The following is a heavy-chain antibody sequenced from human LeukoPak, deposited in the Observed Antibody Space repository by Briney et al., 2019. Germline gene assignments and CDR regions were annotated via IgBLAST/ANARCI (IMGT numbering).Heavy chain of an antibody. CDR1: GGSFSGYY. D-gene: IGHD2-15*01. V-gene: IGHV4-34*01. Sequence: SETLSLTCAVYGGSFSGYYWSWIRQSPGKGLEWIGETYHSGSTNYNSSLKSRVTISLDTPKNQFSLKLSSVTAADTAVYYCARGRRIVVVLGATRTHRDYYMDVWGKGTTVTVSS. J-gene: IGHJ6*03. CDR3: ARGRRIVVVLGATRTHRDYYMDV. CDR2: TYHSGST.